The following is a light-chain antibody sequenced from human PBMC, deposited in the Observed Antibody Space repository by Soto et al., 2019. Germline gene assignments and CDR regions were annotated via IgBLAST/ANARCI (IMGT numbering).Light chain of an antibody. J-gene: IGKJ2*01. CDR2: GAS. CDR3: EEYGSSPPYT. CDR1: QSVSSSY. Sequence: EIVLTQSPGTLSLSPGERATLSCRASQSVSSSYLAWYQQKPGQAPRLLIYGASSRATGIPDRFSGSGSGTDFTVTINRMAPGDYAVYYCEEYGSSPPYTFGQGTKLEIK. V-gene: IGKV3-20*01.